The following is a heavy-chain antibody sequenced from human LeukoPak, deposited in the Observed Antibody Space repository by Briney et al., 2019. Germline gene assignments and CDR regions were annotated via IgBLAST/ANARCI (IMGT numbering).Heavy chain of an antibody. Sequence: SETLSLTCTISGGSIDSYYWSWIRQPPGKGLEWIGYIYYSGSTNYNPSLKSRVTISLDTSKNQFSLKVSSVTAADTAVYYCARSKRFDPWGQGTLVTVSS. CDR3: ARSKRFDP. CDR1: GGSIDSYY. CDR2: IYYSGST. D-gene: IGHD4-11*01. V-gene: IGHV4-59*01. J-gene: IGHJ5*02.